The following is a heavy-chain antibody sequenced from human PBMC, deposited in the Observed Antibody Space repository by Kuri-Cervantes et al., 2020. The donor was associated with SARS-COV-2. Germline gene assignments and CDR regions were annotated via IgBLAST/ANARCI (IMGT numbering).Heavy chain of an antibody. CDR2: IGSYGVTT. V-gene: IGHV3-23*01. Sequence: GESLKISCAASGFTFSSYDMSWVRQAPGKGLEWVSGIGSYGVTTYYADSVKGRFAISRDNSKNTLSLQLNSLRAEDTAIYYCAKEGGHNEIDYWGQGTLVTVSS. CDR3: AKEGGHNEIDY. J-gene: IGHJ4*02. D-gene: IGHD5-24*01. CDR1: GFTFSSYD.